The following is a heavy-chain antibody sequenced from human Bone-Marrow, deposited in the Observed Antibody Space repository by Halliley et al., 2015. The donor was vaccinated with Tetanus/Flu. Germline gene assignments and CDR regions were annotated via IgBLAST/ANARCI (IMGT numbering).Heavy chain of an antibody. CDR2: IYQSGAT. CDR3: ARDLRYDSRGYDS. Sequence: TLSLTCRVSGYSISNYVYWAWIRQSPGKGLEWIGSIYQSGATYYNPSLQSRVTLSVDPSKNQFSLKLTSVAAADAAVYYCARDLRYDSRGYDSWGQGPLVTVSS. J-gene: IGHJ4*02. CDR1: GYSISNYVY. D-gene: IGHD3-22*01. V-gene: IGHV4-38-2*02.